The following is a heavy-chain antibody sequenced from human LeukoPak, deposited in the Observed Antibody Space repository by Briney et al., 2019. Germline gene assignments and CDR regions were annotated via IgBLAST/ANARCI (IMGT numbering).Heavy chain of an antibody. J-gene: IGHJ6*02. V-gene: IGHV1-18*01. CDR2: ISAYNGNT. CDR3: ARENSNHFYYYYGMDV. D-gene: IGHD6-13*01. Sequence: ASVKVSCKASGYTFTSYGISWVRQAPGRGLEWMGWISAYNGNTNYAQKLQGRVTMTTDTSTSTAYMELRSLRSDDTAVYYCARENSNHFYYYYGMDVWGQGTTVTVSS. CDR1: GYTFTSYG.